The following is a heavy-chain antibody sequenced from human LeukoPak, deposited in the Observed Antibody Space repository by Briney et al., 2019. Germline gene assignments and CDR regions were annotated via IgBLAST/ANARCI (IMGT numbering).Heavy chain of an antibody. V-gene: IGHV1-69*13. CDR3: ARGIRFLEWFDY. CDR1: GGTFSSYA. CDR2: IIPIFGTA. J-gene: IGHJ4*02. D-gene: IGHD3-3*01. Sequence: SVKVSCKASGGTFSSYAISWVRQAPGQGLEWMGGIIPIFGTANYAQKFQGRVTITADESASTAYMELSSLRSEDTAVYYCARGIRFLEWFDYWGQGTLVTVSS.